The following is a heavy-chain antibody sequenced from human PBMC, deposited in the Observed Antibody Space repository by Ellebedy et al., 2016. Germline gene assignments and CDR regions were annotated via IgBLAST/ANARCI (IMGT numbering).Heavy chain of an antibody. J-gene: IGHJ3*01. V-gene: IGHV4-59*02. CDR2: VFHTGTT. Sequence: GSLRLSCNVSGRSVSSAYWNWIRRPPGKGLEWIGYVFHTGTTNYSPSLKSRVTMSVDTSKSQFSLGLTSVTAADTAVYYCAKWNGDWNAYDVWGQGTMVTVSS. CDR3: AKWNGDWNAYDV. D-gene: IGHD1-1*01. CDR1: GRSVSSAY.